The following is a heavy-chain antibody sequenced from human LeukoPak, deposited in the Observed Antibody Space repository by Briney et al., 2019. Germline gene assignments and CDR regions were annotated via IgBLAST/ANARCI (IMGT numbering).Heavy chain of an antibody. CDR2: INPNSGGT. J-gene: IGHJ4*02. V-gene: IGHV1-2*02. CDR3: ARDVRPAHYYDSSGKVFDY. D-gene: IGHD3-22*01. CDR1: GYTFTGNY. Sequence: ASVKVSCKASGYTFTGNYMHWVRQAPGQGLEWMGWINPNSGGTNYAQKFQGRVTMTRDTSISTAYMELSRLRSEDTAVYYCARDVRPAHYYDSSGKVFDYWGQGTLVTVSS.